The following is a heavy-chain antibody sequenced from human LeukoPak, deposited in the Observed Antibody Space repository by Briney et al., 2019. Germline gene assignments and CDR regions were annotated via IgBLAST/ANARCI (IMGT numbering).Heavy chain of an antibody. CDR3: AKQFLFMSVEVATADY. V-gene: IGHV3-30*18. CDR1: GFTFSSYG. Sequence: GGSLRLSCAASGFTFSSYGMHWVRQAPGKGLEWVAVISYDGSNKYYADSVKGRFTISRDNSKNTLYLQMNSLRAEDTAVYYCAKQFLFMSVEVATADYWGQGTLVTVSS. CDR2: ISYDGSNK. J-gene: IGHJ4*02. D-gene: IGHD5-24*01.